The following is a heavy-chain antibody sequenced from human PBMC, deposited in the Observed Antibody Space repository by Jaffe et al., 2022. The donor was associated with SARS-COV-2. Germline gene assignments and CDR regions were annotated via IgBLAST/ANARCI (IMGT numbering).Heavy chain of an antibody. CDR2: ISGSGDST. D-gene: IGHD3-22*01. CDR1: GFTFSSYA. Sequence: EVQLVESGGGLVQPGGSLRLSCAASGFTFSSYAMSWVRQAPGKGLEWVSAISGSGDSTYYADSVKGRFTISRDNSKNTLYLQMNSLRAEDTAVYYCAKGRLIVVVTLDAFEIWGQGTMVTVSS. V-gene: IGHV3-23*04. CDR3: AKGRLIVVVTLDAFEI. J-gene: IGHJ3*02.